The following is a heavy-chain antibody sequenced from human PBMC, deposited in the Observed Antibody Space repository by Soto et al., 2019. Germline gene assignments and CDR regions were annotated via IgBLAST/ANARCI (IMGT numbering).Heavy chain of an antibody. D-gene: IGHD2-15*01. J-gene: IGHJ6*02. V-gene: IGHV4-59*01. CDR1: GDSINRDY. CDR3: ARVSSATGHGLSMGV. Sequence: QVQLQESGPGLVKPSETLSLTCTVSGDSINRDYWSWIRQPPGKGLEWVGYVYYSGSTNYNPSLKSRVTISVDTSKNQFSLKLSSVTPADTAVYYCARVSSATGHGLSMGVWGQGTAVTVSS. CDR2: VYYSGST.